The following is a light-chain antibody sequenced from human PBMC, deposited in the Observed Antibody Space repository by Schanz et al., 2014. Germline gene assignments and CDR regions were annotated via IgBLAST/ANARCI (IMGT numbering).Light chain of an antibody. V-gene: IGKV1-8*01. J-gene: IGKJ1*01. CDR3: QQYYSYPPWT. CDR2: AAS. CDR1: QGISSY. Sequence: AIRITQSPSVLSASTGDRVTITCRASQGISSYLAWYQQKPGKAPKLLIYAASTLQSGVPSRFSGSGSGTDFTLTISCLQSEDFATYYCQQYYSYPPWTFGQGTKVEIK.